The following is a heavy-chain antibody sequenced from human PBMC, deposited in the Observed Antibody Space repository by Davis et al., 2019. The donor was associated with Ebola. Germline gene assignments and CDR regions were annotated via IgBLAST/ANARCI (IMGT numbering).Heavy chain of an antibody. CDR1: GFSFKDYG. D-gene: IGHD1-20*01. CDR2: ISWNSGSI. Sequence: PGGSLRLSCVASGFSFKDYGMHWVRQAPGKGLEWVSGISWNSGSIGYAASVMGRFTISRDNAKNSLYLQMDSLRAEDMAFYYCAKDLRFNWNDVTFEYWGQGTLVTVSS. CDR3: AKDLRFNWNDVTFEY. J-gene: IGHJ4*02. V-gene: IGHV3-9*03.